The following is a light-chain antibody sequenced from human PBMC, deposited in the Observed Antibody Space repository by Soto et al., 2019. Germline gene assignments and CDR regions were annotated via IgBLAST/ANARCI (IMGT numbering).Light chain of an antibody. Sequence: QSVLTQPPSASGSPGQSVTISCTGTSSDVGGYNYVSWYQQYPGKAPKLMIYEVSKRPSGVPDRFSGSKSGTTASLTVSGLQAEDEADYYCSSYAGGNRVFGTGTKLTVL. CDR3: SSYAGGNRV. V-gene: IGLV2-8*01. CDR2: EVS. CDR1: SSDVGGYNY. J-gene: IGLJ1*01.